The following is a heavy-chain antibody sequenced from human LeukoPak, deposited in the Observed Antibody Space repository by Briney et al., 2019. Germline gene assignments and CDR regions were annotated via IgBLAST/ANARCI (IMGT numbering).Heavy chain of an antibody. CDR1: GGSFSGYY. Sequence: SETLSLTCAVYGGSFSGYYWSWIRQPPGKGLEWIGEINHSGSTNYNPSLKSRVTISVDTSKNQFSLKLSSVTAADTAVYYCARAVVVVAATEGLRAFDIWGQGTMVTVSS. J-gene: IGHJ3*02. D-gene: IGHD2-15*01. CDR2: INHSGST. CDR3: ARAVVVVAATEGLRAFDI. V-gene: IGHV4-34*01.